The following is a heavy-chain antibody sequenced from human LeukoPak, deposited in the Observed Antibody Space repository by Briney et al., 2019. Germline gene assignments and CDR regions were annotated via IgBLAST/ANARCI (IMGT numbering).Heavy chain of an antibody. CDR1: GFTFDDYA. CDR3: AKAHGDYDAFDI. D-gene: IGHD4-17*01. Sequence: GGSLRLSCAASGFTFDDYAMHWVRQAPGKGLEWVSGISWNSGSIGYADSVKGRFTISRDNAKNSLYLQMNSLRAEDTALYYCAKAHGDYDAFDIWGQGTMVTVSS. J-gene: IGHJ3*02. V-gene: IGHV3-9*01. CDR2: ISWNSGSI.